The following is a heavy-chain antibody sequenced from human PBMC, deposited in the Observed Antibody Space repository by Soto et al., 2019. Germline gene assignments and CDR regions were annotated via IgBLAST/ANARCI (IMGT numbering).Heavy chain of an antibody. CDR2: IIPIFGTA. CDR3: ARDGGRHSGGIGY. V-gene: IGHV1-69*01. CDR1: GGTFSSYS. J-gene: IGHJ4*02. D-gene: IGHD1-26*01. Sequence: QVQLVQSGAEVKKPGSSVKVSCKASGGTFSSYSINWVRQAPGQGLEWMGEIIPIFGTANYAQKLQGRVTIAADESTSTASMELGSLRSEDTAVYYCARDGGRHSGGIGYWGQGTLVTVS.